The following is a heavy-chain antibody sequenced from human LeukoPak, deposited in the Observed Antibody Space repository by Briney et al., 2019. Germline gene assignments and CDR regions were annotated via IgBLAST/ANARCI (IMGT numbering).Heavy chain of an antibody. Sequence: GESLKISCKGSGYSFTSYWIGWVRQMPGKGLEWMGIIYPGDSDTRYSPSFQGQVTISADKSISTAYLQWSSLKASDTAMYYCARPEANYGGNSWWFDPWGQGTLVTVSS. V-gene: IGHV5-51*01. CDR3: ARPEANYGGNSWWFDP. CDR1: GYSFTSYW. D-gene: IGHD4-23*01. CDR2: IYPGDSDT. J-gene: IGHJ5*02.